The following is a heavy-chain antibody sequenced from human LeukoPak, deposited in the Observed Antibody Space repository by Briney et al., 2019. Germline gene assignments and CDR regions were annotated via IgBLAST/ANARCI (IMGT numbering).Heavy chain of an antibody. CDR2: IYYSGST. Sequence: SETLSLTCTVSGGSISSSSYYWGWIRQPPGKGLEWIGSIYYSGSTYYNPSLKSRVTISVDTSKNQFSLKLSSVTAADTAVYYCARRAGIESYYYMDVWGKGTTVTISS. J-gene: IGHJ6*03. CDR3: ARRAGIESYYYMDV. V-gene: IGHV4-39*07. D-gene: IGHD6-13*01. CDR1: GGSISSSSYY.